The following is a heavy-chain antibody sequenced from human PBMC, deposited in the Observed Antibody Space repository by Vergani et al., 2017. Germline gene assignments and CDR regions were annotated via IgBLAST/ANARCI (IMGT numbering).Heavy chain of an antibody. Sequence: QVQLVESGGGLVKPGGSLRLSCAASGFTFSDYYMSWIRLAPGKGLEWVSDISSSGSTIYYADSVKGRFTISRDNAKNSLYLQMNSLRAEDTAVYYCASPLRGYSYGYDAFDIWGQGTMVTVSS. CDR1: GFTFSDYY. CDR3: ASPLRGYSYGYDAFDI. D-gene: IGHD5-18*01. CDR2: ISSSGSTI. J-gene: IGHJ3*02. V-gene: IGHV3-11*01.